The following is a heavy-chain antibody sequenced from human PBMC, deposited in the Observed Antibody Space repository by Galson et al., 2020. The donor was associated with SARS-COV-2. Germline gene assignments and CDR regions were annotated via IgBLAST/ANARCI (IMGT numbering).Heavy chain of an antibody. CDR3: GGGSGWLCDY. CDR1: GLSFSNSW. D-gene: IGHD6-19*01. Sequence: GGSLRLSCAASGLSFSNSWMSWVRRAPGKGLEFVANINGEGSLNTYVDSVKGRFTISRDNAANSVYLQMNRLRLEDTAVYYCGGGSGWLCDYWGQGILVTVSS. CDR2: INGEGSLN. V-gene: IGHV3-7*04. J-gene: IGHJ4*02.